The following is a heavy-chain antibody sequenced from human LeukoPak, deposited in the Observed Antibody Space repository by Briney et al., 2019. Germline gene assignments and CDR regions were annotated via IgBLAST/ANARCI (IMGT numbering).Heavy chain of an antibody. CDR3: ARGGSSGWTFDY. D-gene: IGHD6-19*01. CDR2: IHYSGST. CDR1: GGSISTYY. V-gene: IGHV4-59*01. Sequence: SETLSLTCTVSGGSISTYYWSWIRQPPGKGLEWIGYIHYSGSTNYNPSLKSRVTISVDTSKNQFSLKLSSVTAADTAVYYCARGGSSGWTFDYWGQGTLVTVSS. J-gene: IGHJ4*02.